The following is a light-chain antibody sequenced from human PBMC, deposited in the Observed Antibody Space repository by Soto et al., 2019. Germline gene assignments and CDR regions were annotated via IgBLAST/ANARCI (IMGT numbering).Light chain of an antibody. V-gene: IGKV1-5*01. Sequence: DIQMTQSPSTLSASVGDRVTITCRASQSISNWLAWYQQIPGKAPKLLIYDASSLESGVPSRFSGSGSGTEFTLTISSLQPDDFATYYCQQYNSYSPITFGPGTKVDVK. J-gene: IGKJ3*01. CDR3: QQYNSYSPIT. CDR1: QSISNW. CDR2: DAS.